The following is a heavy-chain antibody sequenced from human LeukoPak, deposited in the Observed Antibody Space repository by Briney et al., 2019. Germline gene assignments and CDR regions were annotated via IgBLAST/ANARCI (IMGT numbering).Heavy chain of an antibody. CDR3: ARLGARQMLEY. Sequence: PGGSLRLSCGASGFTFSNYWMSWVRQAPGKGLEWVANIKQDGGQIYYLESVKGRFTVSRDNAKNSLYLQMNSLRAEDTAVYYCARLGARQMLEYWGQGTLVTVSS. D-gene: IGHD4-17*01. V-gene: IGHV3-7*01. CDR2: IKQDGGQI. CDR1: GFTFSNYW. J-gene: IGHJ4*02.